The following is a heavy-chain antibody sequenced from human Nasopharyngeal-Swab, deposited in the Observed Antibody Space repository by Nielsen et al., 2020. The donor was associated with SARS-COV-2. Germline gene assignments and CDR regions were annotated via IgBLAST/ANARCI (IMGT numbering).Heavy chain of an antibody. CDR1: GFTFSSYEM. Sequence: ESLKISCAASGFTFSSYEMNWVRQPPGKGLEWIGEIYHSGSTNYNPSLKSRVTISVDKSKNQFSLKLSSVTAADTAVYYCARDRGSSSSIRPWGQGTLVTVSS. D-gene: IGHD6-6*01. CDR2: IYHSGST. J-gene: IGHJ5*02. CDR3: ARDRGSSSSIRP. V-gene: IGHV4/OR15-8*01.